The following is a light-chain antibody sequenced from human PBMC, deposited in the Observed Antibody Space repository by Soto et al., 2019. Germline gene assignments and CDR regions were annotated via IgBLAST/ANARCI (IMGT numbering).Light chain of an antibody. Sequence: QSVLTQPASVSGSPGQSITISCTGTSSDVGGYNFVSWYQQHPGKAPKLMIYKVSNRPSGVSNRFSGSKSGNTASLTISGLQPEDEADYYCSSYTSSSALGVFGGGTKLTVL. CDR3: SSYTSSSALGV. J-gene: IGLJ3*02. CDR1: SSDVGGYNF. V-gene: IGLV2-14*01. CDR2: KVS.